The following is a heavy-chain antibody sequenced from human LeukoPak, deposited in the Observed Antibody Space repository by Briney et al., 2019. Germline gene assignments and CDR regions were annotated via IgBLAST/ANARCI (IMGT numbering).Heavy chain of an antibody. CDR2: TNSGGTT. Sequence: PGGSLRLSCAASGFSVSSNYMNWVRQAPGKGLEWVSVTNSGGTTYYADSVKGRFTISRDNSKNTLYVQMDRLRAEDTAVYYCVLTMVTTSIEFWGQGTLVTVSS. CDR1: GFSVSSNY. J-gene: IGHJ4*02. D-gene: IGHD4-17*01. CDR3: VLTMVTTSIEF. V-gene: IGHV3-66*01.